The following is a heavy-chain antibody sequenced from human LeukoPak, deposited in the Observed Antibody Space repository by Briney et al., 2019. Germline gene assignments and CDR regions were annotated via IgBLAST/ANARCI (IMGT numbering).Heavy chain of an antibody. V-gene: IGHV3-23*01. Sequence: GSLRLSCAASGFRFSSYAMSWVRQAPGKGLEWVSAISGSGVSTYYADSVKGRFTVSRDNSKNTLYLQMSSLRAEDTAVYYCARGVVVVAAPPTGDYGMDVWGQGTTVTVSS. CDR1: GFRFSSYA. CDR3: ARGVVVVAAPPTGDYGMDV. D-gene: IGHD2-15*01. CDR2: ISGSGVST. J-gene: IGHJ6*02.